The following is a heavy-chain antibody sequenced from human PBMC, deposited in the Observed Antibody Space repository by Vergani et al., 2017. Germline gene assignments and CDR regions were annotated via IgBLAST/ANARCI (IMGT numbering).Heavy chain of an antibody. CDR2: IYPGDSDT. Sequence: EVQLVQSGAEVKKPGESLKISCKGSGYSFTSYWIGWVRQMPGKGLEWMGIIYPGDSDTRYSPSFQGQVTSSADKSISTAYLQWSSLKASDTAMYYCARHREASHYGYRHHDAFDIWGQGTMVTVSS. CDR3: ARHREASHYGYRHHDAFDI. J-gene: IGHJ3*02. D-gene: IGHD5-24*01. V-gene: IGHV5-51*01. CDR1: GYSFTSYW.